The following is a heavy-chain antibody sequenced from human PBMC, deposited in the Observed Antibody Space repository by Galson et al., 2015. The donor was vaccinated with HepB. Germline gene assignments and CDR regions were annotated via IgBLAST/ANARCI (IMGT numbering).Heavy chain of an antibody. Sequence: SLRLSCAASGFTFSSYNMNWVRQAPGKGLEWVSHIGSSGSNIHYADSVKGRFTISRDNAKNSLYLQMNSLRDEDTAMYYCVRDSSGFFDYWGQGTLVTVSS. D-gene: IGHD3-22*01. V-gene: IGHV3-48*02. CDR2: IGSSGSNI. CDR3: VRDSSGFFDY. CDR1: GFTFSSYN. J-gene: IGHJ4*02.